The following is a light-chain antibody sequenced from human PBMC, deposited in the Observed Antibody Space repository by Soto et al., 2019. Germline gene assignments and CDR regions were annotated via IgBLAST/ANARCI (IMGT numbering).Light chain of an antibody. CDR2: GAS. CDR3: QQYGSSTWT. J-gene: IGKJ1*01. CDR1: QSISKN. V-gene: IGKV3-15*01. Sequence: IVMTQSPATLALSPGEKATLSCMASQSISKNFAWFQQKPGQVPRLLIYGASNRATGVSARFSGSGSGTDFTLTISRLENEDFAVYYGQQYGSSTWTFGQGTKVDIK.